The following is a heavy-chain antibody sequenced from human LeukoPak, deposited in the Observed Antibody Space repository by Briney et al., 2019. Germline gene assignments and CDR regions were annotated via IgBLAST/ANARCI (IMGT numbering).Heavy chain of an antibody. CDR2: IIPIFGSA. J-gene: IGHJ5*02. D-gene: IGHD5-12*01. CDR1: GYTFTSYY. V-gene: IGHV1-69*13. Sequence: GASVKVSCKASGYTFTSYYMHWVRQAPGQGLEWMGGIIPIFGSANYAQNFQGRVTITADESTTTAYMELSSLRSEDTAVYYCARVGDDIVAGGSWFDPWGQGTLVTVSS. CDR3: ARVGDDIVAGGSWFDP.